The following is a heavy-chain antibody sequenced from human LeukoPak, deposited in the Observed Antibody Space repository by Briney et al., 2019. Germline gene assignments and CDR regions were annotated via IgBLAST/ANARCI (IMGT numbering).Heavy chain of an antibody. CDR1: GGSISSYY. J-gene: IGHJ4*02. D-gene: IGHD6-13*01. CDR2: IYYSGST. V-gene: IGHV4-59*01. CDR3: ARGGSWYGGGLFDY. Sequence: SETLSLTCTVSGGSISSYYWSWIRQPPGKGLDWIGYIYYSGSTNYNPSLKSRVTISVDTSKNQFSLKLSSVTAADTAVYYCARGGSWYGGGLFDYWGQGTLVTVSS.